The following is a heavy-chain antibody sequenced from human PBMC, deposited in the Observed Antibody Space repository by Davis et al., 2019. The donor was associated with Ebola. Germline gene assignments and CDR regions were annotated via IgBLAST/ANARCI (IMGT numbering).Heavy chain of an antibody. CDR1: GFSFSNSA. Sequence: PGGSLRLSCAASGFSFSNSAMHWVRQAPGKGLEWVAVISYHGSDTYYADSVKGRFTISRDNLKDTLYLQMSSLRAEDTALYYWARPIRAPGTPENGIDLWGQGTMVTVSS. CDR3: ARPIRAPGTPENGIDL. CDR2: ISYHGSDT. J-gene: IGHJ3*01. V-gene: IGHV3-30*04. D-gene: IGHD6-13*01.